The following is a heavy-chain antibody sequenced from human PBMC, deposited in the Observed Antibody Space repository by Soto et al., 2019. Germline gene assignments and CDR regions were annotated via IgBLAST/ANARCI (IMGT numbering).Heavy chain of an antibody. CDR2: INPDSGNT. V-gene: IGHV1-2*02. D-gene: IGHD3-10*01. CDR3: ATGANTMVRGVPLNFDY. J-gene: IGHJ4*02. Sequence: GASVKVSCKASGYTFTSYAMQWVRQAPGQRLEWMGWINPDSGNTNYAQKFQGRVTMTRDTSISTAYMELSRLRSDDTAVYYCATGANTMVRGVPLNFDYWGQGTLVTVSS. CDR1: GYTFTSYA.